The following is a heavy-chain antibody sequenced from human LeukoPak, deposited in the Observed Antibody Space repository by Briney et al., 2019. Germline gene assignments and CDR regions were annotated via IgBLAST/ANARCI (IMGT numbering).Heavy chain of an antibody. Sequence: GGSLRLSCAASGFTFSSYGMHWVRRAPGKGLEWVAVVWYDGSNEYYADSVKGRFTISRDNSKNTLYLQMNSLRAEDTAVYYCAREGGRITLVWGVKASYYYDMDVWGQGTTVTVSS. J-gene: IGHJ6*02. CDR1: GFTFSSYG. CDR2: VWYDGSNE. V-gene: IGHV3-33*01. D-gene: IGHD3-10*01. CDR3: AREGGRITLVWGVKASYYYDMDV.